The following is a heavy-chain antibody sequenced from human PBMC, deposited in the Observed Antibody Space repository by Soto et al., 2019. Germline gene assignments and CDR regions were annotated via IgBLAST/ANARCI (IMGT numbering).Heavy chain of an antibody. Sequence: QITLKESGPPLVKPTQTLTLTCTFSGFSLSTSGVGVGWIRQPPGKALEWLALIYWDDDKRYSPSLKSRLTIXXDXSXXQVVHTMTNMDPVDTATYYCAHRLFLHHRYDAFDIWGQGTMVTVSS. J-gene: IGHJ3*02. D-gene: IGHD3-10*02. CDR3: AHRLFLHHRYDAFDI. CDR1: GFSLSTSGVG. V-gene: IGHV2-5*02. CDR2: IYWDDDK.